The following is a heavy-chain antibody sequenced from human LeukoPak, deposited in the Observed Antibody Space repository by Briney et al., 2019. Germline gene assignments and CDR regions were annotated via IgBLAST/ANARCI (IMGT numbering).Heavy chain of an antibody. V-gene: IGHV3-53*01. CDR3: ASRHCSGGGCYFAGADPFDY. Sequence: GGTLRLSCAASGFTVSSTYMSWVRQAPGKGLEWVSVIYSGGNIYYIDSVKGRFTISRDTSKNTLYLQMNSLRAEDTAVYYCASRHCSGGGCYFAGADPFDYWGQGTLVTVSS. J-gene: IGHJ4*02. D-gene: IGHD2-15*01. CDR2: IYSGGNI. CDR1: GFTVSSTY.